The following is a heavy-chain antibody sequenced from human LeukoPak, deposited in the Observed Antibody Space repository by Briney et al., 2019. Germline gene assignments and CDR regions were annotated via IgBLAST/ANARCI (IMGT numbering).Heavy chain of an antibody. CDR2: IYSNGIT. Sequence: SETLSLTSIVSGGSIFSYYWNWIRQPPGKGLEWIGYIYSNGITNYSPSLRSRGTISIATSKNQFSLRLRSVTAADTAIYYCARRAYYDSSGYYPTSGYFDLWGRGTLCTVSS. CDR1: GGSIFSYY. CDR3: ARRAYYDSSGYYPTSGYFDL. D-gene: IGHD3-22*01. V-gene: IGHV4-4*08. J-gene: IGHJ2*01.